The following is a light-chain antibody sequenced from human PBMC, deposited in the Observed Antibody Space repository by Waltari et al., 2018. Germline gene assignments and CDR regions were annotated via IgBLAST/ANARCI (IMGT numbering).Light chain of an antibody. CDR1: SSDLGAYKY. CDR3: SSYAGSNKLI. V-gene: IGLV2-8*01. J-gene: IGLJ2*01. Sequence: QSALTQPPSASGSPGQTVIISCPGTSSDLGAYKYVTWYQQIPGRAPALIIYEVDRRPPGVPDRFSGSKSGNTASLTVSGLQTEDEGDYYCSSYAGSNKLIFGGVTKLTVL. CDR2: EVD.